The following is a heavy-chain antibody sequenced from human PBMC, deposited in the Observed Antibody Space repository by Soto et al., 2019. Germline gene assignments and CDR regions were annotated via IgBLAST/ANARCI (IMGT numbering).Heavy chain of an antibody. Sequence: GESLKISCKGSGYSFTSYWISWVRQMPGKGLEWMGRIDPSDSYTNYSPSFQGHVTISADKSISTAYLQWSSLKASDTAMYYCARQVVAAGKYYYYGMDVWGQGTTVTVSS. V-gene: IGHV5-10-1*01. CDR3: ARQVVAAGKYYYYGMDV. D-gene: IGHD6-13*01. J-gene: IGHJ6*02. CDR2: IDPSDSYT. CDR1: GYSFTSYW.